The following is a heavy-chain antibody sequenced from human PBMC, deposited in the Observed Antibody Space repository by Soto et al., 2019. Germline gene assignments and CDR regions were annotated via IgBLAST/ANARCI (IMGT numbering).Heavy chain of an antibody. J-gene: IGHJ6*03. D-gene: IGHD6-19*01. Sequence: PGESLKISCKGSGYSFTSYWIGWVRQMPGKGLEWMGIIYPGDSDTRYSPSFQGQVTISADKSISTAYLQWSSLKASDTAMYYCARLPYSSGLYGYYYMDVWGKGTTVTVSS. CDR2: IYPGDSDT. V-gene: IGHV5-51*01. CDR3: ARLPYSSGLYGYYYMDV. CDR1: GYSFTSYW.